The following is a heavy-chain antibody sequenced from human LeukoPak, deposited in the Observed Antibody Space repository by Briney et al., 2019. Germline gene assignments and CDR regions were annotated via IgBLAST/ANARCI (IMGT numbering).Heavy chain of an antibody. J-gene: IGHJ4*02. CDR2: ISYDGSNK. CDR1: GFTFSSYA. D-gene: IGHD1-7*01. V-gene: IGHV3-30-3*01. Sequence: GGSLRLSCAASGFTFSSYAMHWVRQAPGKGLEWVAVISYDGSNKYYADSVKGRFTISRDNSKNTLYLQMNSLRAEDTAVYYCARGMSGITTFDYWGQGTLVTVSS. CDR3: ARGMSGITTFDY.